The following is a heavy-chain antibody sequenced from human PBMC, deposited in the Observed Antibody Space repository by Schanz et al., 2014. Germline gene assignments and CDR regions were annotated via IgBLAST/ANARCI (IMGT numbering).Heavy chain of an antibody. CDR2: ISPSSGGT. J-gene: IGHJ5*02. Sequence: QVQLVQSGREVKKPGASVKVSCKASGRTFIVYHVLHWVRQAPGQGLEWMGRISPSSGGTNYAQNFQGRVTMTKDTSINTVYMELSTLTSDDTAVYYCARESVSRTRLFDPWGQGTLVTVSS. V-gene: IGHV1-2*06. CDR1: GRTFIVYH. D-gene: IGHD3-3*01. CDR3: ARESVSRTRLFDP.